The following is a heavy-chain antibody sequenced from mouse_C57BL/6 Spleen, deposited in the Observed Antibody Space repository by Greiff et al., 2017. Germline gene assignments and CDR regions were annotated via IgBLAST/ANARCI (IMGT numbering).Heavy chain of an antibody. CDR3: APYYYGSSNAMDY. CDR1: GYAFSSSW. CDR2: IYPGDGDT. D-gene: IGHD1-1*01. J-gene: IGHJ4*01. Sequence: QVTLKESGPELVKPGASVKISCKASGYAFSSSWMNWVKQRPGKGLEWIGRIYPGDGDTNYNGKFKGKATLTADKSSSTAYMQLSSLTSEDSAVYFCAPYYYGSSNAMDYWGQGTSVTVSS. V-gene: IGHV1-82*01.